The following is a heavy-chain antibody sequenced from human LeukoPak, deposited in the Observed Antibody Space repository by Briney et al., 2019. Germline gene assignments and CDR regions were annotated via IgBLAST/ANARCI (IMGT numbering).Heavy chain of an antibody. Sequence: GGSLRLSCAASGFTFSSYWMHWVRQAPGKGLVWVSRINGDGSSTSYADSAKGRFTISRDNAKNTLYLQMNSLRAEDTAVYYCASPRYSYGVPTDYWGQGTLVTVSS. CDR3: ASPRYSYGVPTDY. CDR1: GFTFSSYW. D-gene: IGHD5-24*01. CDR2: INGDGSST. V-gene: IGHV3-74*01. J-gene: IGHJ4*02.